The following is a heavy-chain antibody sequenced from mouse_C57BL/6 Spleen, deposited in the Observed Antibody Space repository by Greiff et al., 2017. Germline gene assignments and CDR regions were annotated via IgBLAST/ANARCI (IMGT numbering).Heavy chain of an antibody. CDR3: ARVDYPFAY. CDR2: IYPGSGNT. J-gene: IGHJ3*01. D-gene: IGHD2-4*01. CDR1: GYTFTDYY. Sequence: QVQLKESGAELVRPGASVKLSCKASGYTFTDYYINWVKQRPGQGLEWIARIYPGSGNTYYNEKFKGKATLTAEKSSSTAYMQLSSLTSEDSAVYFCARVDYPFAYWGQGTLVTVSA. V-gene: IGHV1-76*01.